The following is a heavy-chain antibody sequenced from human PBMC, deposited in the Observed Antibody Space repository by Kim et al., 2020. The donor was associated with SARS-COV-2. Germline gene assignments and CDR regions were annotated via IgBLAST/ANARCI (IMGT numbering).Heavy chain of an antibody. CDR3: ARGLLRHYSFAFDV. V-gene: IGHV4-59*02. CDR1: GGSVSTYY. Sequence: SETLSLTCTVSGGSVSTYYWTWVRRPPGKPLEWIGYIYYVGDTNYNPSLKSRVTISVDTSKNQFSLRLSSVTAAATAVYYCARGLLRHYSFAFDVGGQGT. D-gene: IGHD2-15*01. CDR2: IYYVGDT. J-gene: IGHJ3*01.